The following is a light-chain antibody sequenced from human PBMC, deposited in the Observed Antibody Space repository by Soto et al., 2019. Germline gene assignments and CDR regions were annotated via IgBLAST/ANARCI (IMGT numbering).Light chain of an antibody. CDR3: AAWDDSLNGLYV. J-gene: IGLJ1*01. CDR1: SSNIGSNT. Sequence: QSVLTQPPSASGTPGQRVTISCSGSSSNIGSNTVNWYQQLPGTAPKLLIYSNNQRPSGFPGRFSGSKSGTSASLAISGLQSEDEADYYCAAWDDSLNGLYVFGTGTKVTVL. CDR2: SNN. V-gene: IGLV1-44*01.